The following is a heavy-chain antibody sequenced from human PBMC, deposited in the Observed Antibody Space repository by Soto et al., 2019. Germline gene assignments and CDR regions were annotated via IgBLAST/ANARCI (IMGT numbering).Heavy chain of an antibody. D-gene: IGHD3-3*01. CDR2: IYYSGST. CDR3: ARLSASNHDLWTGYYYGMDV. J-gene: IGHJ6*02. Sequence: PEETLSLTCTVSGGSISSSSYYWGWIRQPPGKGLEWIGSIYYSGSTYYNPSLKSRVTISVDTSKNQFSLKLSSVTAADTAAYYCARLSASNHDLWTGYYYGMDVCGQGTTVTVS. V-gene: IGHV4-39*01. CDR1: GGSISSSSYY.